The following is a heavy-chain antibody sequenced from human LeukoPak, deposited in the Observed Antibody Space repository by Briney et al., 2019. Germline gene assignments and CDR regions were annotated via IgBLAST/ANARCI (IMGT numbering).Heavy chain of an antibody. D-gene: IGHD2-2*01. CDR3: ATSGYCSSTSCYDVDY. CDR2: IIPIFGTA. CDR1: GGTFSSYA. J-gene: IGHJ4*02. Sequence: ASVKVSCKASGGTFSSYAISWVRQAPGQGLEWMGGIIPIFGTANYAQKFQGRVTITTDESTSTAYMELSSLRSEDTAVYYCATSGYCSSTSCYDVDYWGQGTLVTVSS. V-gene: IGHV1-69*05.